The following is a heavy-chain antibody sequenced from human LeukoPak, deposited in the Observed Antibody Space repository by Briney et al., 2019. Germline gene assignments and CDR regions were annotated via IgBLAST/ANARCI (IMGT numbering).Heavy chain of an antibody. V-gene: IGHV5-51*01. CDR2: IYPGDSDT. CDR3: ARLFSLSCGGDCLGYAFDI. D-gene: IGHD2-21*02. J-gene: IGHJ3*02. CDR1: GYSFTSYW. Sequence: GESLKISCKGSGYSFTSYWIGWVRQMPGKGLEWMGIIYPGDSDTRYSPSFQGQVTISADKSISTAYLQWSSLKASDTAMYCCARLFSLSCGGDCLGYAFDIWGQGTMVTVSS.